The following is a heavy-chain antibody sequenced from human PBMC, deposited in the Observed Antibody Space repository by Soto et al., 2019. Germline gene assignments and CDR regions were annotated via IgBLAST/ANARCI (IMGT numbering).Heavy chain of an antibody. D-gene: IGHD3-10*01. CDR1: GFTFSSYA. V-gene: IGHV3-23*01. CDR2: ISGSGGST. Sequence: GGSLRLSCAASGFTFSSYAMSWVRQAPGKGLEWVSAISGSGGSTYYADSVKGRFTISRDNSKNTLYLQMNSLRAEDTAVYYCAKPLWFGELSSEPYFDYWGQGTLVTVSS. J-gene: IGHJ4*02. CDR3: AKPLWFGELSSEPYFDY.